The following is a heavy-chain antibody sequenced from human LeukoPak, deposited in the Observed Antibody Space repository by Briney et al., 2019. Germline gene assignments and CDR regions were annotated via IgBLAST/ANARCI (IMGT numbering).Heavy chain of an antibody. CDR3: AKVTEDIVVVPAAWFDP. V-gene: IGHV3-23*01. Sequence: GGSLSLSCAASGFTFSSYAMSWVRQAPGKGLEWVSAISGSGGSTYYADSVKGRFTISRDNSKNTLYLQMNSLRAEDTAVYYCAKVTEDIVVVPAAWFDPWGQGTLVTVSS. CDR1: GFTFSSYA. CDR2: ISGSGGST. J-gene: IGHJ5*02. D-gene: IGHD2-2*01.